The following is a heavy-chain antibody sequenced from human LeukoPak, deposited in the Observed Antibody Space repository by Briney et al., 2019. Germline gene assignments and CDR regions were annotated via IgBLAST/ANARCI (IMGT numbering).Heavy chain of an antibody. D-gene: IGHD5-12*01. Sequence: SETLSLTCTVSGGSISGYYWSWIRQPPGKGLEWIGEINHSGSTNYNPSLKSRVTISVDTSKNQFSLKLSSVTAADTAVYYCARGEWLRSWFGYWGQGTLVTVSS. J-gene: IGHJ4*02. V-gene: IGHV4-34*01. CDR1: GGSISGYY. CDR3: ARGEWLRSWFGY. CDR2: INHSGST.